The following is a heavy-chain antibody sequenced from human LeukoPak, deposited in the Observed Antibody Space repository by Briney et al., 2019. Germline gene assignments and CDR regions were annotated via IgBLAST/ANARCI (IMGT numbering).Heavy chain of an antibody. CDR3: ARGSRGSYYSDFDY. D-gene: IGHD1-26*01. CDR2: ISGSGGST. V-gene: IGHV3-23*01. J-gene: IGHJ4*02. Sequence: GGSLRLSCAASGFTFSSYAMSWVRQAPGKGLEWVSAISGSGGSTYYADSVKGRFTISRDNSKNTLYLQMNSLRAEDTAVYYCARGSRGSYYSDFDYWGQGTLVTVSS. CDR1: GFTFSSYA.